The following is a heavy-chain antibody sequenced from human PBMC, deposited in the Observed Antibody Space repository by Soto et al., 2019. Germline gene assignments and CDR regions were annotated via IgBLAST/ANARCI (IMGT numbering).Heavy chain of an antibody. CDR2: IYYSGST. V-gene: IGHV4-31*03. J-gene: IGHJ4*02. D-gene: IGHD2-2*01. CDR3: VRGGYCSSTSCYPFDY. CDR1: GGSISSGGYY. Sequence: PSETLSLTCTVSGGSISSGGYYWSWIRQHPGKGLEWIGYIYYSGSTYYNPSLKSRVTISVDTSKNQFSLKLSSVTAADTAVYYCVRGGYCSSTSCYPFDYWGQGTLVTVSS.